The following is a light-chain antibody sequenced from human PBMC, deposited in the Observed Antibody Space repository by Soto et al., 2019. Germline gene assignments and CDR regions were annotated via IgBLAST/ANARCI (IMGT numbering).Light chain of an antibody. CDR3: QQLHGYPLT. J-gene: IGKJ5*01. CDR2: AAS. CDR1: QGIDTS. Sequence: ILLTQSPSSLSASVGDRVTITCRASQGIDTSLAWYQQKPGKAPKLLIYAASNFQSGVPSRFSGSGSGTHFTRPISSLQPEDFALYYCQQLHGYPLTCGQGKRLEI. V-gene: IGKV1-9*01.